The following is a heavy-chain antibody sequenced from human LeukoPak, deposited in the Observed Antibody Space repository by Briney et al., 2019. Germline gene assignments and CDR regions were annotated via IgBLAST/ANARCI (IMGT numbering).Heavy chain of an antibody. V-gene: IGHV3-74*01. J-gene: IGHJ4*02. CDR3: ARRSGIAVAGAFDY. Sequence: GGSLRLSCAASGFTFSSYWMHWVRQAPGKGLVWVSRINSDGSSTSYADSVKGRFTISRDNAKNTLYLQMNSLRAEGTAVYYCARRSGIAVAGAFDYWGQGTLVTVSS. CDR1: GFTFSSYW. CDR2: INSDGSST. D-gene: IGHD6-19*01.